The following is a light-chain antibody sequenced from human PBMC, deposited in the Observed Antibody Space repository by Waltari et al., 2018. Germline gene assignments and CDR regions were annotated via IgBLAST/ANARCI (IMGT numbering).Light chain of an antibody. CDR1: QTLANTDGNTY. CDR3: MQGVRPWT. CDR2: QVS. V-gene: IGKV2-30*01. Sequence: VMTQSPVSLSVTLGQPASISCSSSQTLANTDGNTYLNWFHQRPGQSPRRLIYQVSKRVSGVQDRIRGRGADTDFTLEISRVEAEDVGLYYCMQGVRPWTFGQGTTVEIK. J-gene: IGKJ1*01.